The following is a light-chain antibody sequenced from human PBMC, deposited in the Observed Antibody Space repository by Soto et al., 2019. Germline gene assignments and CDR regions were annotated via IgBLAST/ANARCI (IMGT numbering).Light chain of an antibody. J-gene: IGKJ4*01. CDR1: QDISNY. Sequence: DIQVTQYPSSLSASVGDIVTITCHASQDISNYLNWYQQKPGKAPKLLIYDASNLETGVPSRFSGSGSGTDFTFTISSLQPEDIATYYCQQYDNLFLTFGGRTKVDI. CDR2: DAS. V-gene: IGKV1-33*01. CDR3: QQYDNLFLT.